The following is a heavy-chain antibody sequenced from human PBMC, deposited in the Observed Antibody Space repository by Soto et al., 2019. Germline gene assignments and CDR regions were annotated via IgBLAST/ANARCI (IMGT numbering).Heavy chain of an antibody. V-gene: IGHV1-69*13. CDR2: IIPIFGTA. Sequence: SVKVSCKASGGTFSSYAISWVRQAPGQGLEWMGGIIPIFGTANYAQKFQGRVTITADESTSTAYMELSSLRSEDTAVSYCARDKGPDCGGDCYSAWFSPRGQRNPLTVSA. CDR1: GGTFSSYA. CDR3: ARDKGPDCGGDCYSAWFSP. J-gene: IGHJ5*02. D-gene: IGHD2-21*02.